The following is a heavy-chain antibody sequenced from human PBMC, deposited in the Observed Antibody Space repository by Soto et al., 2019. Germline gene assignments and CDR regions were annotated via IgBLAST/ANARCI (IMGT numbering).Heavy chain of an antibody. V-gene: IGHV4-30-2*01. J-gene: IGHJ5*02. D-gene: IGHD3-22*01. Sequence: PSETLSLTCAVSGGSISSGGYSWSWIRQPPGKGLEWIGYIYHSGSTYYNPSLKSRVTISVDRSKNQFSLKLSSVTAADTAVYYCARVSGYYDSSGYFRSSWFDPWGQGTLVTVSS. CDR1: GGSISSGGYS. CDR2: IYHSGST. CDR3: ARVSGYYDSSGYFRSSWFDP.